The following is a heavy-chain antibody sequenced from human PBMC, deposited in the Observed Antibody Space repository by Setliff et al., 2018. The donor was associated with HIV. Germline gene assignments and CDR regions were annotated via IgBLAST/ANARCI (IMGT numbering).Heavy chain of an antibody. V-gene: IGHV3-21*01. CDR3: TRDFPESNGFALDY. D-gene: IGHD3-22*01. Sequence: GGSLRLSCAASGFMFSTYSMNWVRQAPGKGLEWVSFISSGSNYIYYADSVRGRFTISRDNAKNTLYLQMNSLRAEDTAVYYCTRDFPESNGFALDYWGQGTLVTV. CDR2: ISSGSNYI. CDR1: GFMFSTYS. J-gene: IGHJ4*02.